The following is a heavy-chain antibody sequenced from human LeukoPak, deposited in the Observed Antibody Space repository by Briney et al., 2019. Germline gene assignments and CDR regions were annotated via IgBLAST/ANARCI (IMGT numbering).Heavy chain of an antibody. Sequence: GGSLRLSCAASGFTFSSYAMSWVRQAPGKGLEWVSAISGSGGSTYYADSVKGRFTISRDNSKNTLYLQMNSLKTEDTAVYYCTTVSQVVPAAIFGFDYWGQGTLVTVSS. V-gene: IGHV3-23*01. CDR1: GFTFSSYA. CDR3: TTVSQVVPAAIFGFDY. J-gene: IGHJ4*02. CDR2: ISGSGGST. D-gene: IGHD2-2*01.